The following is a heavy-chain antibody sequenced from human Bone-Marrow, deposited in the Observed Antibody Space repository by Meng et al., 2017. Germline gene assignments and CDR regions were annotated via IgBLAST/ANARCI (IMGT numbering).Heavy chain of an antibody. V-gene: IGHV1-46*01. CDR3: ARETPGGTYFDS. Sequence: QVQLVEAGAGMKMHGGAVKVSCDASCCSFISFYMHWGRQAPGEGAVWLGMSAPSNGNTNYGQRFHGRISGTRDTTTSTVYFELNSLRSEDTTLYFCARETPGGTYFDSWGQGTLVTVSS. CDR1: CCSFISFY. CDR2: SAPSNGNT. D-gene: IGHD3-16*01. J-gene: IGHJ4*02.